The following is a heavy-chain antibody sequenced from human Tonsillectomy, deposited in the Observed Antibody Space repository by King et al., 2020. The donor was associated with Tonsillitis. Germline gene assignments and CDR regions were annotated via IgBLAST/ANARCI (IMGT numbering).Heavy chain of an antibody. D-gene: IGHD6-19*01. Sequence: VQLVESGGGVVQPGRSLRLSCAASGFTFSSYAMYWVRQAPGKGLEWVAVISYDGSNKYYADSVKGRFTISRDNSKNTLYLQMNSLRTEDTAVYFCAGEQWLVPSPFDYWGQGTLVTVSS. J-gene: IGHJ4*02. CDR2: ISYDGSNK. CDR1: GFTFSSYA. CDR3: AGEQWLVPSPFDY. V-gene: IGHV3-30*01.